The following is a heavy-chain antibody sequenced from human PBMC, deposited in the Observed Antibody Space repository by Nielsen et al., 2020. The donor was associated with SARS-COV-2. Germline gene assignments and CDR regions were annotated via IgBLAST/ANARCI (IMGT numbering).Heavy chain of an antibody. CDR1: GGSISSGGYY. V-gene: IGHV4-31*03. Sequence: LRLSCTVSGGSISSGGYYWSWIRQHPGKGLEWIGYIYYSGSTYYNPSLKSRVTISVDTSKNQFSLKLSSVTAADTAVYYCARHVDCSGGSCYSNWFDPWGQGTLVTVSS. CDR2: IYYSGST. CDR3: ARHVDCSGGSCYSNWFDP. J-gene: IGHJ5*02. D-gene: IGHD2-15*01.